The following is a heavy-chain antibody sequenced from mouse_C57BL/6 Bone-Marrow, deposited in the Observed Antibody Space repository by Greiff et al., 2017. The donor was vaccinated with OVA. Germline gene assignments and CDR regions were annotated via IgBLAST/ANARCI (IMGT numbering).Heavy chain of an antibody. CDR2: IYPGNSDT. D-gene: IGHD1-1*01. CDR3: TLKYITTVVATDY. J-gene: IGHJ2*01. Sequence: VHVKQSGTVLARPGASVKMSCKTSGYTFTSYWMHWVKQRPGQGLEWIGAIYPGNSDTSYNQKFKGKAKLTAVTSASTAYMELSSLTNEDSAVYYCTLKYITTVVATDYWGQGTTLTVSS. V-gene: IGHV1-5*01. CDR1: GYTFTSYW.